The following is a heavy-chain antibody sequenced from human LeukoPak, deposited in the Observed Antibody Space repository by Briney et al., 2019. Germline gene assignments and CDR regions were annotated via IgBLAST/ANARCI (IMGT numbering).Heavy chain of an antibody. J-gene: IGHJ3*02. V-gene: IGHV4-59*01. D-gene: IGHD2-2*01. CDR1: GGSISSYY. CDR3: AREGGSTSFEARDAFDI. CDR2: IYYSGST. Sequence: PSETLSLTCTVSGGSISSYYWSWIRQPPGKGLEWIGYIYYSGSTNYNPSLKSRVTISVDTSKNQFSLKLSSVTAADTAVYYCAREGGSTSFEARDAFDIWGQGTMVTVSS.